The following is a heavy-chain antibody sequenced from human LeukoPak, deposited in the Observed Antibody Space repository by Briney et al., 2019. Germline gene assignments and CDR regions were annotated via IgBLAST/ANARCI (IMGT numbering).Heavy chain of an antibody. CDR2: MNPNSGKT. J-gene: IGHJ4*02. D-gene: IGHD3-3*01. CDR3: ARTGKGYYDFWSGYYAGGGVDY. Sequence: ASVKVSCKASGYTFTSYDINWVGQATGQGLEWMGWMNPNSGKTGYAQKFQGRVHMTRNTSISTAYMELSSLRSEDMAVYYCARTGKGYYDFWSGYYAGGGVDYWGQGTLVTVSS. V-gene: IGHV1-8*01. CDR1: GYTFTSYD.